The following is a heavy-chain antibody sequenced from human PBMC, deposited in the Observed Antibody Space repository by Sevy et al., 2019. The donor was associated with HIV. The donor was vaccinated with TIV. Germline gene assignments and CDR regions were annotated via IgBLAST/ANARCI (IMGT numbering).Heavy chain of an antibody. CDR2: INQDGSVN. CDR3: VRAIATADSF. Sequence: GGSLRLSCVASGFSLYTYWMLWVRQAPGKGLEWVANINQDGSVNYYADSVKGRFTISRDNARNLVSLQMNILRVEDTALYYCVRAIATADSFWGQGTLVTVSS. J-gene: IGHJ4*02. V-gene: IGHV3-7*01. D-gene: IGHD6-13*01. CDR1: GFSLYTYW.